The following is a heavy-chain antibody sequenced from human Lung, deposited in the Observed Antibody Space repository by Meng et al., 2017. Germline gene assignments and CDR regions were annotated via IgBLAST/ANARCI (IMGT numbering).Heavy chain of an antibody. J-gene: IGHJ5*02. CDR2: INPSSGGT. V-gene: IGHV1-2*02. Sequence: ASVKVSCTASGYTFTAYYLHWVRQAPGQGLEWMGWINPSSGGTFYAQKFQGRVTLTADSSINTAYMELNSLGSDDTAVYFCARAMYDSRGYYYWKPWFDPWGQGALVTVSS. CDR3: ARAMYDSRGYYYWKPWFDP. CDR1: GYTFTAYY. D-gene: IGHD3-22*01.